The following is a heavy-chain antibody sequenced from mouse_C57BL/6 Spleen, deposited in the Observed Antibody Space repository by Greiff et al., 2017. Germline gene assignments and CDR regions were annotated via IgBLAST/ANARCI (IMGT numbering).Heavy chain of an antibody. Sequence: EVKVVESGGGLVKPGGSLKLSCAASGFTFSSYAMSWVRQTPEKRLEWVATISDGGSYTYYPDNVKGRFTISRDNAKNNLYLQMGHLKSEDTAMYYCARSPCYYGSYEGFAYWGQGTLVTVSA. V-gene: IGHV5-4*03. J-gene: IGHJ3*01. CDR2: ISDGGSYT. CDR1: GFTFSSYA. D-gene: IGHD1-1*01. CDR3: ARSPCYYGSYEGFAY.